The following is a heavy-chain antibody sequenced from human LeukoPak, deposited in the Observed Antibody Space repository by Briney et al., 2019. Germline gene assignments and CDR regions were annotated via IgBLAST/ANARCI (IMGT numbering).Heavy chain of an antibody. CDR3: ARAFSGGIVY. V-gene: IGHV3-48*04. CDR1: RFTFSTYW. CDR2: ISSSGSTI. D-gene: IGHD2-15*01. Sequence: GGSLRLSCAASRFTFSTYWMHWVRQAPGKGLEWVSYISSSGSTIYYADSVKGRFTISRDNAKNSLYLQMNSLRAEDTAVYYCARAFSGGIVYWGQGTLVTVSS. J-gene: IGHJ4*02.